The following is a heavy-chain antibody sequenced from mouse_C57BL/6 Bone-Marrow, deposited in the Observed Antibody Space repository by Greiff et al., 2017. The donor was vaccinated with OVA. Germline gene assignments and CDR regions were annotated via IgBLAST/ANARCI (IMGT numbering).Heavy chain of an antibody. J-gene: IGHJ1*03. Sequence: VKLQQPGAELVKPGASVKLSCKASGYTFTSYWMHWVKQRPGQGLEWIGMIPPNSGSTNYNEKFKSKATLTVDNSSSTAYMQLSSLTSEDSAVYYCARRGFYYYGSSYCWYFDVWGTGTTVTVSS. V-gene: IGHV1-64*01. D-gene: IGHD1-1*01. CDR1: GYTFTSYW. CDR3: ARRGFYYYGSSYCWYFDV. CDR2: IPPNSGST.